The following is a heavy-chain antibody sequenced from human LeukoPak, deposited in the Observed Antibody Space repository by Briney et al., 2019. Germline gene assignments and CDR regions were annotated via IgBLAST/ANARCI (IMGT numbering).Heavy chain of an antibody. CDR2: ISHSGST. CDR1: GGSISSRNW. D-gene: IGHD4-23*01. V-gene: IGHV4-4*02. CDR3: ARNGGNSDFDY. Sequence: SETLSLTCAVSGGSISSRNWWTWVRQPPGKGLEWIGEISHSGSTNYNPSLKSRVAISVDKSKNQFSLKLSSVTAADTAVYYCARNGGNSDFDYWGQGNLATVSS. J-gene: IGHJ4*02.